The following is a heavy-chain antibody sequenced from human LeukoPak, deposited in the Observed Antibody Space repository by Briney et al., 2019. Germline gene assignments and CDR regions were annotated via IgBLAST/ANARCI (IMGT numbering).Heavy chain of an antibody. V-gene: IGHV3-30*02. D-gene: IGHD3-16*01. Sequence: GESLKICCAASGLIFSTYGMYWVRQAPGKGLEWVAFIRHDGSIKNYADSVKGRSTISRDNSKNTLYLQMNSLIAEDTAVYYCAKASLADIDYWGQGTLVTVSS. CDR1: GLIFSTYG. J-gene: IGHJ4*02. CDR3: AKASLADIDY. CDR2: IRHDGSIK.